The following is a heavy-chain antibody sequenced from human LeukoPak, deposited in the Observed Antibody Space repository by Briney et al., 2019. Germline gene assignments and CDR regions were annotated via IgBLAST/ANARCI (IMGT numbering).Heavy chain of an antibody. Sequence: SQTLSLTCAVSGGSISSGGYSWSWIRQPPGKGLEWIGYIYHSGSTYYNPSLKSRVTISVDRSKNRFSLKLSSVTAAGTAVYYCARTRAVGNWFDPWGQGTLVTVS. CDR3: ARTRAVGNWFDP. V-gene: IGHV4-30-2*01. CDR2: IYHSGST. J-gene: IGHJ5*02. D-gene: IGHD6-19*01. CDR1: GGSISSGGYS.